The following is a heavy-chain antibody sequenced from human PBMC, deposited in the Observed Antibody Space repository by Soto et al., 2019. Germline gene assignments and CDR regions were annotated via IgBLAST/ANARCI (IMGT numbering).Heavy chain of an antibody. D-gene: IGHD3-22*01. CDR1: GFTFSSYE. Sequence: PGGSLRLSCAASGFTFSSYEMNWVRQAPGKGLEWVSYISSSGSTIYYADSVKGRFTISRDNAKNSLYLQMNSLRAEDTAVYYGARASCGRAYYYYYIYCMDDWYQGTTVTVSS. CDR3: ARASCGRAYYYYYIYCMDD. CDR2: ISSSGSTI. V-gene: IGHV3-48*03. J-gene: IGHJ6*02.